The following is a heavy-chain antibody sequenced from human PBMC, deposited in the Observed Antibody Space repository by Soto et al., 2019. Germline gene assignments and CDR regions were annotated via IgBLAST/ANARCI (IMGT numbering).Heavy chain of an antibody. CDR3: ATEKTSYGRDV. CDR1: GYTFTGYD. Sequence: QVQLVQSGAEVKKPGASVKVSCKASGYTFTGYDINWLRQATGQGLKWMGWMNPNSGNTGYAQKFQGRVTMTMNTSISTAYMELSSLRSEDTAGYYSATEKTSYGRDVWGQGTTFTVSS. V-gene: IGHV1-8*01. CDR2: MNPNSGNT. J-gene: IGHJ6*02.